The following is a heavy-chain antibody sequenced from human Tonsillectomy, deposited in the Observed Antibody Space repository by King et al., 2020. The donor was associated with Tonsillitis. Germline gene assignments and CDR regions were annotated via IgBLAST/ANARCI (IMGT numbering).Heavy chain of an antibody. Sequence: VQLVESGGGVVQPGRSLRLSCAASGFTFSNSAMHWVRQAPGKGLEWVAVISFDENNKFYADSVKGRFIITRDNSKNTLFLQLNSLRAEDTAVYYCARLHYYSSGTSDYWGQGTLVTVSA. J-gene: IGHJ4*02. CDR2: ISFDENNK. CDR1: GFTFSNSA. CDR3: ARLHYYSSGTSDY. V-gene: IGHV3-30-3*01. D-gene: IGHD3-10*01.